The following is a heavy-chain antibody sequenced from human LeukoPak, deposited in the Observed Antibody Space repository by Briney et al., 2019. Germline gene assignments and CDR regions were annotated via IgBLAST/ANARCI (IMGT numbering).Heavy chain of an antibody. Sequence: GGTLRLSCAASGFTFSSYGMSWVRQAPGRGLEWVSAISGSAARTFYADSVKGRFTISRDNSKNTLSLQMNSLRAQDTAVYYCAKRGPGSPESGKYYFDYWGQGTLVTVSS. CDR3: AKRGPGSPESGKYYFDY. CDR1: GFTFSSYG. J-gene: IGHJ4*02. CDR2: ISGSAART. D-gene: IGHD3-10*01. V-gene: IGHV3-23*01.